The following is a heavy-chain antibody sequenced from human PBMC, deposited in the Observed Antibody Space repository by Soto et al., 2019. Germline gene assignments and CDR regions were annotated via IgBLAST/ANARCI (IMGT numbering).Heavy chain of an antibody. D-gene: IGHD6-13*01. V-gene: IGHV3-74*01. CDR1: GFTFTNYW. J-gene: IGHJ3*02. CDR2: INSDGSST. Sequence: SCAASGFTFTNYWMQWVRQAPGKGLVWVSRINSDGSSTSHADSVKGRFTISRDSSKNTLYLQMNSLRAEDTAVYYCARDRKRAAAVFDAFDIWGQGTMVTVSS. CDR3: ARDRKRAAAVFDAFDI.